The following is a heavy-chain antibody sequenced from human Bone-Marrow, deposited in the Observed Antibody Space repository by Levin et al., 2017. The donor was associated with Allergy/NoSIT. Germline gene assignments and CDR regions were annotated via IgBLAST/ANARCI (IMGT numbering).Heavy chain of an antibody. CDR2: ITSSSSYI. J-gene: IGHJ5*02. CDR1: GFTFSTYT. D-gene: IGHD5-12*01. CDR3: ARGLEYSGLP. Sequence: LSLTCAASGFTFSTYTMNWVRPAPGKGLDWVSSITSSSSYIYYADSVKGRFTISRDNAKNSLYLQMNSLRVEDTAVYYCARGLEYSGLPWGQGTLVTVSS. V-gene: IGHV3-21*01.